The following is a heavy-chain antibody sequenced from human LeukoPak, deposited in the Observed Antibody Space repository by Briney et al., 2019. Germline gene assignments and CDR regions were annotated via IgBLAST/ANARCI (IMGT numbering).Heavy chain of an antibody. CDR1: GGSFSGYY. V-gene: IGHV4-34*01. CDR2: INHSGST. J-gene: IGHJ6*03. CDR3: ARHREGSGYYYYYYMDV. D-gene: IGHD3-10*01. Sequence: PSETLSLTCAVYGGSFSGYYWSWIRQPPGKGLEWIGEINHSGSTNYNPSLKSRVTISVDTSKNQFSLKLSSVTAADTAVYYCARHREGSGYYYYYYMDVWGKGTTVTISS.